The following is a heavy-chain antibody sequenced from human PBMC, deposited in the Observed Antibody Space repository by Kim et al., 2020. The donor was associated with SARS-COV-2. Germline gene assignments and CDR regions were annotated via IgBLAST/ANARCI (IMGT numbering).Heavy chain of an antibody. CDR2: ISTDGNRE. V-gene: IGHV3-30*04. Sequence: GGSLRLSCASSGFTFSSYQMHWVRQAPGKGLEWLALISTDGNREYYPDSVEGRFNISRDNSKNTLYLQMNSLRPEDTAVYYCARDNYHATFDYWGQGTLVTVSS. J-gene: IGHJ4*02. CDR3: ARDNYHATFDY. D-gene: IGHD3-10*01. CDR1: GFTFSSYQ.